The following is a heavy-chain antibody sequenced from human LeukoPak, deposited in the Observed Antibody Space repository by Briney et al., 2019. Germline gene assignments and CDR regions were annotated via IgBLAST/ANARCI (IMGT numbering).Heavy chain of an antibody. D-gene: IGHD3-10*01. Sequence: SVKVSCKASGGTFSSYAISWVRQAPGQGLEWMGGILPIFGTANYAQKFQGRVTITADESTSTAYMELSSLRSEDTAVYYCAYGSGSQNAGELDYWGQGTLVTVSS. J-gene: IGHJ4*02. CDR3: AYGSGSQNAGELDY. CDR2: ILPIFGTA. V-gene: IGHV1-69*01. CDR1: GGTFSSYA.